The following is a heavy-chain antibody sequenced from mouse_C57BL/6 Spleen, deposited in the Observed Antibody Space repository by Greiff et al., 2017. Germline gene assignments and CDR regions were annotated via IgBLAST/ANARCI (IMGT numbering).Heavy chain of an antibody. CDR2: IHPNSGST. J-gene: IGHJ2*01. CDR3: ASHEGFDY. V-gene: IGHV1-64*01. Sequence: VQLQQPGAELVKPGASVKLSCKASGYTFTSYWMHWVKQRPGQGLEWIGMIHPNSGSTNYNEKFNSKATLTVDKSSSTAYMQLSSLTSEDSAVYYCASHEGFDYWGQGTTLTVSS. CDR1: GYTFTSYW.